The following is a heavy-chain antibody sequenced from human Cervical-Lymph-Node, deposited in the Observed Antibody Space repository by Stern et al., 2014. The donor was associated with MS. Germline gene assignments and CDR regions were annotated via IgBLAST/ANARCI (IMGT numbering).Heavy chain of an antibody. CDR1: GFTFSAYL. Sequence: MQLVESGGGLVKPGGSLRLSCAVSGFTFSAYLMTWVRQAPGKGLEWLSYNSSSGDIIHYADSVRCRFTISRDNAKNSLYLQMNSLRGEDTAVYYCVRGLGSNDDFWGQGTLVTVSS. V-gene: IGHV3-11*01. D-gene: IGHD4-23*01. J-gene: IGHJ4*02. CDR3: VRGLGSNDDF. CDR2: NSSSGDII.